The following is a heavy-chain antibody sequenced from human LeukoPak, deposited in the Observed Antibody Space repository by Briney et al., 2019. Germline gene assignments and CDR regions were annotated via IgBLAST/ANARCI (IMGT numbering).Heavy chain of an antibody. V-gene: IGHV4-61*02. CDR3: ARGGVSDFDY. D-gene: IGHD3-10*01. CDR2: FHTSGST. J-gene: IGHJ4*02. CDR1: GGSISSGSYY. Sequence: SETLSLTCTVSGGSISSGSYYWSWIRQPAGKGLEWIGRFHTSGSTDYNPSLKSRVSTSVDPSKTHFSLKLSSVPAAETAVYYCARGGVSDFDYWGQGTLVTVSS.